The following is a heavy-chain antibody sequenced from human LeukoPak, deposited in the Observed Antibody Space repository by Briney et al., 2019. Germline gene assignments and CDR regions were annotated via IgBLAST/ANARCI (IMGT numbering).Heavy chain of an antibody. CDR2: IYTSGST. D-gene: IGHD2-2*01. CDR3: ARHRGYCSSPSSSYKDN. V-gene: IGHV4-4*09. J-gene: IGHJ4*02. Sequence: TETLSLTCTVSGGSISTYYWSWIRQPPGKGLEWIGYIYTSGSTNYNPSLKSRVTISLDTSKNQFSLKLSSVTAADTAVYYCARHRGYCSSPSSSYKDNWGQEPLVTVSS. CDR1: GGSISTYY.